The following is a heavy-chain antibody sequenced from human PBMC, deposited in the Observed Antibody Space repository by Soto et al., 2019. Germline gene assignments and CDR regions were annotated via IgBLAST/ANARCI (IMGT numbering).Heavy chain of an antibody. Sequence: EVQLVDSGGGLVKPGGSLRLSCAASGFTFTTYSMNWVRQAPGKGLEWVSSISSSSSYIYYADSVKGRFTISRDNAKNTLYLQTNSLGAEDRARYYWASSSDGVNKRFDPWGQGTLVIVSS. J-gene: IGHJ5*02. V-gene: IGHV3-21*01. CDR1: GFTFTTYS. D-gene: IGHD6-13*01. CDR2: ISSSSSYI. CDR3: ASSSDGVNKRFDP.